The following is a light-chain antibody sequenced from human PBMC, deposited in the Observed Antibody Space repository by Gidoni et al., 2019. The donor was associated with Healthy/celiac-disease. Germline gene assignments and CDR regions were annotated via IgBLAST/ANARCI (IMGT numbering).Light chain of an antibody. CDR3: QQYNNWPRT. CDR2: GAS. CDR1: PSVSSN. V-gene: IGKV3-15*01. Sequence: EIVMTQSPATLSVSPGERATLSCRASPSVSSNLAWYQQKPGQAPRPLIYGASTRATGIPARFSGSGSGTEFTITISSLQSEDFAVYYCQQYNNWPRTFGQGTKVEIK. J-gene: IGKJ1*01.